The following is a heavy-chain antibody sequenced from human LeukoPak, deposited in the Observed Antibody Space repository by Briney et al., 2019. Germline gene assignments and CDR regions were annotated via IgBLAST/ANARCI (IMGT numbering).Heavy chain of an antibody. CDR1: GYTFTSYD. D-gene: IGHD4-17*01. CDR2: INPSGGST. Sequence: VASVKVSCKASGYTFTSYDINWVRQATGQGLEWMGIINPSGGSTSYAQKFQGRVTMTRDMSTSTVYMELSSLRSEDTAVYYCARVGAGAYGDYEDYFDYWGQGTLVTVSS. CDR3: ARVGAGAYGDYEDYFDY. J-gene: IGHJ4*02. V-gene: IGHV1-46*01.